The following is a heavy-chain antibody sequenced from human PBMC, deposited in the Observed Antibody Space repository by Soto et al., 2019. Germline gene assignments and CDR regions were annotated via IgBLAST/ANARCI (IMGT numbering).Heavy chain of an antibody. Sequence: GGSLRLSCAVSGFTFSSFAMNWVRQVPGRGLEWVSFISSSGSTTYYADSVKGRFTISRDSAKNSLYLQMNSLRAEDTAVYYCARAPYGVRYFDYWGQGTLVTVSS. V-gene: IGHV3-48*01. J-gene: IGHJ4*02. D-gene: IGHD4-17*01. CDR2: ISSSGSTT. CDR1: GFTFSSFA. CDR3: ARAPYGVRYFDY.